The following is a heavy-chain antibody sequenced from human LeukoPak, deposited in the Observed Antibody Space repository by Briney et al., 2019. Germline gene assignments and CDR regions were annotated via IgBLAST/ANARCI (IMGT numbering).Heavy chain of an antibody. Sequence: PSETLSLTCTVSGGSISSGSYYWSWIRQPAGKGLEWIGRIYTSGSTNYNPSLKSRVTISVDTSKNQFSLKLSSVTAADTAVYYCARETDDSSSWYYFDYWGQGTLVTVSS. CDR3: ARETDDSSSWYYFDY. D-gene: IGHD6-13*01. V-gene: IGHV4-61*02. J-gene: IGHJ4*02. CDR2: IYTSGST. CDR1: GGSISSGSYY.